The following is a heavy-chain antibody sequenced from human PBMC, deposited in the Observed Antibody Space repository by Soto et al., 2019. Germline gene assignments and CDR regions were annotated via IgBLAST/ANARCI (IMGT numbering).Heavy chain of an antibody. D-gene: IGHD2-2*01. Sequence: QVQLVQSGAEVKKPGASVKVSCKASGYTFTGYYMHWVRQAPGQGLEWMGWINPNSGGTNYAQKFQGWVTMTRDTSSSTAYMELSRLRSDDTAVYYCARDSTGVPAEYYYYGMDVWGQGTTVTVSS. CDR1: GYTFTGYY. J-gene: IGHJ6*02. CDR2: INPNSGGT. CDR3: ARDSTGVPAEYYYYGMDV. V-gene: IGHV1-2*04.